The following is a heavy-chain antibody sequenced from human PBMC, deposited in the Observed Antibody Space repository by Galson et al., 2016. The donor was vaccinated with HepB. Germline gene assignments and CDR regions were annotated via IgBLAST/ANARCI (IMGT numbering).Heavy chain of an antibody. CDR2: IYWNDEK. J-gene: IGHJ5*01. D-gene: IGHD5-12*01. CDR3: AHRPRRPDIAPAEVWFDS. CDR1: GFSLSTSGVS. Sequence: PALVKPTQTLTLTCTFSGFSLSTSGVSVGWIRQPPGKALEWLALIYWNDEKRYSPSLKTRITVTKDTSKSQVVLTLTNVDPVDTATYYCAHRPRRPDIAPAEVWFDSWGQGTLVTGSS. V-gene: IGHV2-5*01.